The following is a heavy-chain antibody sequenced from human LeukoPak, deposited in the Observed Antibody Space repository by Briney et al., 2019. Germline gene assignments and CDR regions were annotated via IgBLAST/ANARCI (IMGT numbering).Heavy chain of an antibody. Sequence: SETLSLTCTVSGGSISSYYWSWIRQPAGKGLEWIGRFYTSGSTNYNPSFKSRVTMSVDTSKNQFSLKLSSVTAADTAVYYCARDPNYHYDSGSHYFDYWGQGTLVTVSS. D-gene: IGHD3-10*01. CDR1: GGSISSYY. J-gene: IGHJ4*02. CDR2: FYTSGST. V-gene: IGHV4-4*07. CDR3: ARDPNYHYDSGSHYFDY.